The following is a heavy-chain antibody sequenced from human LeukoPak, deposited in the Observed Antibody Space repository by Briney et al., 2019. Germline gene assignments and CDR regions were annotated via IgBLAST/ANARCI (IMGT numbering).Heavy chain of an antibody. CDR3: AGVELSVRNWFDP. Sequence: SETLSLTCTVSGGSISSSSYSWGWIRQPPGEGLEWIGSIYYSGSTYYNPSLKSRVTISVDTSKNQFSLKLSSVTAADTAVYYCAGVELSVRNWFDPWGQGTLVTVSS. CDR2: IYYSGST. J-gene: IGHJ5*02. CDR1: GGSISSSSYS. D-gene: IGHD3-16*02. V-gene: IGHV4-39*07.